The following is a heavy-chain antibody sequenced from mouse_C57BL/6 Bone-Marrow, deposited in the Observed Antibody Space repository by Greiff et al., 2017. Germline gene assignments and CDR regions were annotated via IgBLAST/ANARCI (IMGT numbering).Heavy chain of an antibody. V-gene: IGHV1-81*01. CDR3: ARVYYYGSNAMDY. Sequence: QVQLQQSGAELARPGASVKLSCKASGYTFTSYGISWVKQRTGQGLEWIGEIYPRSGNTYYNEKFTGKATLTADKSSSTAYMVLRSLTSEDSSVYFCARVYYYGSNAMDYWGPGTSVTVSS. D-gene: IGHD1-1*01. CDR2: IYPRSGNT. CDR1: GYTFTSYG. J-gene: IGHJ4*01.